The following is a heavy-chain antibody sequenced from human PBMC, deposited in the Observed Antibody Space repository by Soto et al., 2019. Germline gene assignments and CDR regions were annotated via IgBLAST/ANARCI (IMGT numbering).Heavy chain of an antibody. D-gene: IGHD3-10*01. J-gene: IGHJ4*02. CDR1: GFTVSSNY. V-gene: IGHV3-66*01. Sequence: EVQLVESGGGLVQPGGSLRLSCAASGFTVSSNYMTWVRQAPGKGLEWVSNIYSGGTTSYADFVKGRFTISRDNSKNTLFLQMNSLRDDDTAVYYCASGASGNYRWGQGTLVTVSS. CDR2: IYSGGTT. CDR3: ASGASGNYR.